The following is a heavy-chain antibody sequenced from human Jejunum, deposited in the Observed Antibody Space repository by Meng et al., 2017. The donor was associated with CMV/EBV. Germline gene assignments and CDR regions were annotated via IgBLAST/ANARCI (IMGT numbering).Heavy chain of an antibody. CDR1: FSSFG. V-gene: IGHV3-30*18. D-gene: IGHD3-3*01. J-gene: IGHJ6*02. CDR3: AKSRGDFWSGYYHGMDV. Sequence: FSSFGMNWVRQAPGKGLEWVAFIAYDGGIKYHGDSVKGRFTISRDNSKNTLYLQMNTLRAEDTAVYYCAKSRGDFWSGYYHGMDVWGQGTTVTVSS. CDR2: IAYDGGIK.